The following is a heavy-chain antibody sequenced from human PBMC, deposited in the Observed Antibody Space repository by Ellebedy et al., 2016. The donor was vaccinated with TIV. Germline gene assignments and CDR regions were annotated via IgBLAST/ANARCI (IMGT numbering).Heavy chain of an antibody. V-gene: IGHV3-13*01. CDR3: ARINSGAFDI. CDR1: GFTFSTFD. D-gene: IGHD1-1*01. Sequence: GESLKISCAASGFTFSTFDMHWVRQAAGKGLEWISSIGTVGETYYAGSVKGRFTIARENAKNSLYLQMNSLRAGDTAVYYCARINSGAFDIWGQGTVVTVSS. CDR2: IGTVGET. J-gene: IGHJ3*02.